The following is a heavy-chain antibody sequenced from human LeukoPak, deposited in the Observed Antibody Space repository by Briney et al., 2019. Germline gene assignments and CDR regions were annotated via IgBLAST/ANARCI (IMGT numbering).Heavy chain of an antibody. CDR1: GGSISSGGYY. V-gene: IGHV4-31*03. D-gene: IGHD1-14*01. CDR3: ARDRIPSNRSHGPHFDL. Sequence: PSQTLSLTCTVSGGSISSGGYYWSWIRQHPGKGLEWIGYIYYSGSTYYNPSLKSRVTKSVDTSKNQFSLKLSSVTAADTAVYYCARDRIPSNRSHGPHFDLWGRGTLVTVSS. CDR2: IYYSGST. J-gene: IGHJ2*01.